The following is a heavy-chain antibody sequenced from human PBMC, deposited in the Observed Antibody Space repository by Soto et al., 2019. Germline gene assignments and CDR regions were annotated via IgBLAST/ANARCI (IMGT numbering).Heavy chain of an antibody. CDR1: GYTFTSYG. Sequence: QVQLVQSGAEVKKPGASVKVSCKASGYTFTSYGISWVRQAPGQGLEWMGWISAYNGNTNYAQKLWGRVTMTTDTSTSTAYMELRSLRSDDTAVYYCAREGPTYYDFWSGYYANWFDPWGQGTLVTVSS. CDR2: ISAYNGNT. J-gene: IGHJ5*02. V-gene: IGHV1-18*01. CDR3: AREGPTYYDFWSGYYANWFDP. D-gene: IGHD3-3*01.